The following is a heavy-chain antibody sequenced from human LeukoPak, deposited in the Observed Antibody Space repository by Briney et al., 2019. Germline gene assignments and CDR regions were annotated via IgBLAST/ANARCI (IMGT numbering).Heavy chain of an antibody. CDR1: GGSISSYY. D-gene: IGHD3-10*01. V-gene: IGHV4-59*01. Sequence: PSETLSLTCTVPGGSISSYYWSWFRQPPGKGLDGIGYIFFSGITTYNPSPKRRVTISVDTSKNQLSLRLSSVTAADTAVYYCARERSMVRGVIIVQDAFDIWGQGTMVTVSS. J-gene: IGHJ3*02. CDR3: ARERSMVRGVIIVQDAFDI. CDR2: IFFSGIT.